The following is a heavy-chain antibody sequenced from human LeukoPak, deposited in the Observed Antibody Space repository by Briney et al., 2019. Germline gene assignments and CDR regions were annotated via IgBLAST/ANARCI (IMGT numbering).Heavy chain of an antibody. Sequence: KSSETLSLTCTASGGSISSGGYYWSWIRQHPGKGLEWIGYIYYSGSTYYNPSHKSRVTISVDTSKNQFSLKLSSVTAADTAVYYCARVAYVGDYDVFDYWGQGTLVTVSS. V-gene: IGHV4-31*03. J-gene: IGHJ4*02. CDR1: GGSISSGGYY. CDR2: IYYSGST. D-gene: IGHD4-17*01. CDR3: ARVAYVGDYDVFDY.